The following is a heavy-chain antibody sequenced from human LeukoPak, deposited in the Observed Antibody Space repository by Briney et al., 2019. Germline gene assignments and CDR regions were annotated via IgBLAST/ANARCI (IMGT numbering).Heavy chain of an antibody. J-gene: IGHJ4*02. V-gene: IGHV1-69*05. Sequence: GASVKVSCKASGGTFSSYAISWVRQAPGQGLEWMGGIIPIFGTANYAQKFQGRVTITTDESTSTAYMELSSLRSEDTAVYYCASGRGPQTMVRGEETNDFKAPFDYWGQGTLVTVSS. CDR2: IIPIFGTA. D-gene: IGHD3-10*01. CDR1: GGTFSSYA. CDR3: ASGRGPQTMVRGEETNDFKAPFDY.